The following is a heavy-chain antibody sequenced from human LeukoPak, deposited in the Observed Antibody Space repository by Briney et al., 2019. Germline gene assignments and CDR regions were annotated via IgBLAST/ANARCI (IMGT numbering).Heavy chain of an antibody. V-gene: IGHV4-61*02. CDR2: IYTSGST. CDR1: GGSISSGSYY. D-gene: IGHD3-10*01. J-gene: IGHJ6*03. CDR3: ARVGANYYGSGSYYYYYMDV. Sequence: SETLSLTCTVSGGSISSGSYYWSWVRQPAGKGLEWIGRIYTSGSTNYNPSLKSRVTISVDTSKNQFSLKLSSVTAADTAVYYCARVGANYYGSGSYYYYYMDVWGKGTTVTVSS.